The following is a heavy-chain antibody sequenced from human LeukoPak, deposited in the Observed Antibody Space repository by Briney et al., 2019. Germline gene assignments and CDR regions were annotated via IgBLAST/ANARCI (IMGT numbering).Heavy chain of an antibody. CDR1: GFIFSTYW. V-gene: IGHV3-7*01. CDR3: ARGLYSGYDL. CDR2: INQDGSKR. D-gene: IGHD5-12*01. J-gene: IGHJ4*02. Sequence: GGSLRLSCAASGFIFSTYWMSWVRQAPGKGLEWVAIINQDGSKRSYVDSVKGRVTISRDNAKNSLYLQMNSLRAEDTAVYYCARGLYSGYDLWGQGTLVTVSS.